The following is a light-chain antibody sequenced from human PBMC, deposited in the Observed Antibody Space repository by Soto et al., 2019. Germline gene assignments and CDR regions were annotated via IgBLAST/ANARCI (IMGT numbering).Light chain of an antibody. CDR2: EVS. CDR3: ASYTGSDTLV. J-gene: IGLJ2*01. Sequence: QSALTQPPSASGSTGQSVTISCTGTSSDVGGYNYVSWYQQHPGKAPKLMIYEVSKRPSGVPDRLSGSKYGNTASLTVSGLQVEDEADYYCASYTGSDTLVFGGGTKLTVL. V-gene: IGLV2-8*01. CDR1: SSDVGGYNY.